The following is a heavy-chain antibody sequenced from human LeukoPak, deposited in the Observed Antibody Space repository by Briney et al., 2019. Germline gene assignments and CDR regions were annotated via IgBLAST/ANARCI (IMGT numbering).Heavy chain of an antibody. CDR2: FDPEDGET. CDR1: GYTLTELS. J-gene: IGHJ6*03. CDR3: ATVPTGYYYMNV. V-gene: IGHV1-24*01. Sequence: ASVKVSCKVSGYTLTELSMHWVRQAPGKGLEWMGGFDPEDGETIYAQKFQGRVTMTEDTSTDTAYMELSSLGSEDTAVYYCATVPTGYYYMNVWGKGTTVTISS. D-gene: IGHD4-17*01.